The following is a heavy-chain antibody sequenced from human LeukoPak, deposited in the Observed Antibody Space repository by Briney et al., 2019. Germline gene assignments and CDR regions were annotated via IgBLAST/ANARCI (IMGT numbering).Heavy chain of an antibody. D-gene: IGHD3-9*01. CDR3: ARVTPYDILTGYYDY. CDR2: INHSGST. V-gene: IGHV4-34*01. Sequence: SETLSLTCAVYGGSFSGYYWSWIRQPPGKGLEWIGEINHSGSTNYNPSLKSRVTISVDTSKNQFSLKLSSVTAADTAVYYCARVTPYDILTGYYDYWGQGTLVTVSS. CDR1: GGSFSGYY. J-gene: IGHJ4*02.